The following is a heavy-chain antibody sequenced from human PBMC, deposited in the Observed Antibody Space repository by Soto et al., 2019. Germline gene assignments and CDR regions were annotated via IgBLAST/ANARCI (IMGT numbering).Heavy chain of an antibody. J-gene: IGHJ6*02. CDR1: GYTFTSYG. CDR3: ARDRGAYGMDV. Sequence: QVQLVQSGAEVKQPGASVKVSCKASGYTFTSYGISLVRQAPGQGLEWMGWISAYNGNTNYAQKLQGRVTITTDTSTSTAYMELSRLRSDVTAVYYYARDRGAYGMDVWGHGNTVTDAS. CDR2: ISAYNGNT. V-gene: IGHV1-18*01.